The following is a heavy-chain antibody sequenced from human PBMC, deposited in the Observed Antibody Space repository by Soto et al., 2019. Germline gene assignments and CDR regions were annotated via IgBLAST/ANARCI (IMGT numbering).Heavy chain of an antibody. V-gene: IGHV3-11*01. CDR3: ARVGGSGGSCPLDY. CDR1: AFIISDYY. CDR2: ISGSGTTI. D-gene: IGHD2-15*01. J-gene: IGHJ4*02. Sequence: GGSLRLSCAASAFIISDYYMSWIRQAPGKGLEWVSYISGSGTTIYYADSVKGRFTISRDNAKNSLYLQMSSLRAEDTAVYYCARVGGSGGSCPLDYWGQGTLVTVSS.